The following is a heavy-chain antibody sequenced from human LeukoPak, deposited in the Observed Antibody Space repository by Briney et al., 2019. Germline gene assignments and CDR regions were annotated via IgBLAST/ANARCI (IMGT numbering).Heavy chain of an antibody. Sequence: GGSLRLSCAASGFAFSSYAMSWVRQAPGKGLEWVSVISGSGGSTYSAESVKGRFTISRDNSKNTLYLQMNSLRVEDTAVYYCAKGPRASGWTYFDYWGQGTLVTVSS. CDR2: ISGSGGST. CDR1: GFAFSSYA. J-gene: IGHJ4*02. V-gene: IGHV3-23*01. D-gene: IGHD6-19*01. CDR3: AKGPRASGWTYFDY.